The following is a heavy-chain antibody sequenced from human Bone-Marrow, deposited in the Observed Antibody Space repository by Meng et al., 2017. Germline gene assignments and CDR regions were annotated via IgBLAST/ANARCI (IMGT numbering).Heavy chain of an antibody. D-gene: IGHD1-26*01. CDR2: IYYSGST. J-gene: IGHJ4*02. CDR3: ARVGYSGSRVTSYYFDY. CDR1: GGSISSGGYY. Sequence: QGQVPESGPGLVKPSQTLSLPCTVSGGSISSGGYYWSWIRQHPGKGLEWIGYIYYSGSTYYNPSLKSLVTISVDTSKNQFSLKLSSVTAADTAVYYCARVGYSGSRVTSYYFDYWGQGTLVTVSS. V-gene: IGHV4-31*01.